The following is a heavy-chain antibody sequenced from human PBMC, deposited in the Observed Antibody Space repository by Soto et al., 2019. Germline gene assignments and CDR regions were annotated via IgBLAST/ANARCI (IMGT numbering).Heavy chain of an antibody. CDR1: GFSVGNDY. Sequence: EVQLVESGGGLIAPGGSLSLSCAASGFSVGNDYIHWLRQAPGKRLEWVSVIFSGGSPNSAGSVEGRCTIDRADAENTVSLQMDSLRPDDTAVYYFVRGAGYFSDWGQGTLFTFAS. CDR3: VRGAGYFSD. J-gene: IGHJ4*02. D-gene: IGHD5-18*01. CDR2: IFSGGSP. V-gene: IGHV3-53*01.